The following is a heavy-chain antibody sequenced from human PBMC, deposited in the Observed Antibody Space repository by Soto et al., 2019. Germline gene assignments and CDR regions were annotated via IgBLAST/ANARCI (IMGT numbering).Heavy chain of an antibody. CDR1: GGSVNSNTYS. CDR3: GRRHGLDIDAYY. D-gene: IGHD3-10*01. V-gene: IGHV4-39*01. J-gene: IGHJ4*02. CDR2: IYSSGDT. Sequence: PSETLSLTCSVSGGSVNSNTYSWGWIRQSPGQGLEWIGTIYSSGDTHYNPSLLSRVTISVDTSMNEFSLSLTSVTAADTAVYYCGRRHGLDIDAYYWGQGILVTVSS.